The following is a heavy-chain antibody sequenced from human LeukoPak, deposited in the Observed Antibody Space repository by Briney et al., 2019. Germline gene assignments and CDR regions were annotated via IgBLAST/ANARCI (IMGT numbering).Heavy chain of an antibody. J-gene: IGHJ4*02. D-gene: IGHD6-13*01. CDR1: GFSFNTYV. Sequence: GGSLRLSCAASGFSFNTYVMHWVRQAPGKGLEWVALIWSDGSVMLYADSVKGRFTISRDNSKSKLFLQMDSLRAEDTGVYYCAAEPAPAAFDYWGQGTLVTVSS. V-gene: IGHV3-33*01. CDR3: AAEPAPAAFDY. CDR2: IWSDGSVM.